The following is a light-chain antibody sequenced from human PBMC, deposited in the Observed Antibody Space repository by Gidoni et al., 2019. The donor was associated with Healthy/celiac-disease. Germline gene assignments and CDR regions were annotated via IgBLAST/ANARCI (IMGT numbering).Light chain of an antibody. Sequence: DIQMTQSPSSLSASVGDRVTITCRASQGISNYLAWYQQKPGKVPKLLIYAASTLQSGVPSRFSGSGSGTDFTLTISSLQPEDVATYYCQKYNSAPPSWTFGQXTKVEIK. V-gene: IGKV1-27*01. CDR3: QKYNSAPPSWT. CDR1: QGISNY. CDR2: AAS. J-gene: IGKJ1*01.